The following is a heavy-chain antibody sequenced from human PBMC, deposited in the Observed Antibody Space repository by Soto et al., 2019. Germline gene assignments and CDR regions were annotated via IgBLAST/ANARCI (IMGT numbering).Heavy chain of an antibody. V-gene: IGHV4-59*12. CDR3: ARDGDSSGWYVY. CDR1: GVSISSYY. J-gene: IGHJ4*02. D-gene: IGHD6-19*01. Sequence: SETLSLTCTVSGVSISSYYWSWIRQPPGKGLEWIGYIYYSGSTNYNPSLKSRVTISVDTSKNQFSLKLSSVTAADTAVYYCARDGDSSGWYVYWGQGTLVTVSS. CDR2: IYYSGST.